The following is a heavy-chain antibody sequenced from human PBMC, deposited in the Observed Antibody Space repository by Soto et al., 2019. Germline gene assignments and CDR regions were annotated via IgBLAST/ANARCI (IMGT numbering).Heavy chain of an antibody. CDR1: GYSFTSYW. CDR2: IYPGEPDT. J-gene: IGHJ4*02. V-gene: IGHV5-51*01. CDR3: ARLFGGPASHGPHIDY. D-gene: IGHD2-2*01. Sequence: GESLKISCKGSGYSFTSYWIGWVRQMPGKGLEWMGIIYPGEPDTRYSPSFQGQVTISADKSISTAYLQWSSLKASATAMYYRARLFGGPASHGPHIDYWRQGTLVTVSS.